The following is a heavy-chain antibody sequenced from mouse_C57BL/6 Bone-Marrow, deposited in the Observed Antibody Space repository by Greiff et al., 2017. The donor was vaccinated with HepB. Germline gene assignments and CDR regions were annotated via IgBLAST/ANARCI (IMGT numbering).Heavy chain of an antibody. V-gene: IGHV14-4*01. D-gene: IGHD4-1*01. CDR2: IDPENGDT. CDR3: TRPLTSYYFDY. CDR1: GFNIKDDY. J-gene: IGHJ2*01. Sequence: EVHLVESGAELVRPGASVKLSCTASGFNIKDDYMHWVKQRPEQGLEWIGWIDPENGDTEYASKFQGKATITADTSSNTAYLQPSSLTSEDTAVYYCTRPLTSYYFDYWGQGTTLTVSS.